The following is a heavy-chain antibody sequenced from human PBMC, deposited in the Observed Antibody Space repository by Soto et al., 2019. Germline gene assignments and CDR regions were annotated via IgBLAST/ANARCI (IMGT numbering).Heavy chain of an antibody. Sequence: GGSLRLSCAASGFTFNIYAMSWVRQAPGKGLEWVSAMSAGGGSTYYADSVKGRFTISRDNSKNTLYLQMNSLRAEDTAVYYCAKGSGGSRPYYIDFWGQGILVTVSS. CDR1: GFTFNIYA. CDR3: AKGSGGSRPYYIDF. V-gene: IGHV3-23*01. CDR2: MSAGGGST. D-gene: IGHD2-15*01. J-gene: IGHJ4*02.